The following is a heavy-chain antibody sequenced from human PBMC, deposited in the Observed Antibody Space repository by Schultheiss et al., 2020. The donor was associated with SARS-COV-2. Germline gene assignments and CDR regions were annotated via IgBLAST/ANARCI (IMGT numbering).Heavy chain of an antibody. V-gene: IGHV4-34*01. Sequence: SETLSLTSAVYGGSFSGYYWSWIRQPPGKGLEWIGEINHSGGTNYHPSLKSRVTISVDTSKNQFSLKLRSVTAADTAVYYCTRPNGSGSYFKGSRLYYFDYWGQGTLVTVAS. CDR3: TRPNGSGSYFKGSRLYYFDY. CDR2: INHSGGT. D-gene: IGHD3-10*01. CDR1: GGSFSGYY. J-gene: IGHJ4*02.